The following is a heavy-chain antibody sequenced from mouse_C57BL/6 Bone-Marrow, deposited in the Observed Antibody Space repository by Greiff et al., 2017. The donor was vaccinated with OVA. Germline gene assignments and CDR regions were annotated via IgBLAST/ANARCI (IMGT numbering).Heavy chain of an antibody. V-gene: IGHV1-82*01. D-gene: IGHD2-4*01. CDR3: ARRGNYDYSWFAY. CDR1: GYAFSSSW. Sequence: VKLMESGPELVKPGASVKISCKASGYAFSSSWMNWVKQRPGKGLEWIGRIYPGDGDTNYNGKFKGKATLTADKSSSTAYMQLSSLTSGDSAVYCCARRGNYDYSWFAYWGQGTLVTVSA. CDR2: IYPGDGDT. J-gene: IGHJ3*01.